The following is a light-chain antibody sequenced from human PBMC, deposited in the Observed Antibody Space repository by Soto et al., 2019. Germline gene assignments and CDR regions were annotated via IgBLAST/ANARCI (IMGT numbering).Light chain of an antibody. V-gene: IGKV3-20*01. CDR1: QSVSSSY. J-gene: IGKJ1*01. CDR3: PQYRSSPRT. CDR2: GAP. Sequence: EIVLTQSPGTLSLSPGERATLSCRASQSVSSSYLAWYQQKPGQAPRLLIYGAPSRATGTPDRFSGSGSRTYVTLNTSRLEPEDFAVYYCPQYRSSPRTFGQGTKVEIK.